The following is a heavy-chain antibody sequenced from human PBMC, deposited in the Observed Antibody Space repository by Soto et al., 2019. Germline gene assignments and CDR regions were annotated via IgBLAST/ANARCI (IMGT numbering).Heavy chain of an antibody. CDR1: GASISSSNG. J-gene: IGHJ5*02. CDR2: IYHSGST. V-gene: IGHV4-4*02. D-gene: IGHD3-10*01. CDR3: ARGPMVRGVRPTRNWFDP. Sequence: SETLSLTCAVSGASISSSNGWSWVRQPPGKGLEWIGQIYHSGSTNYNPSLKSRVTISVDKSKNQFSLKLSSVTAADTAVYYCARGPMVRGVRPTRNWFDPWGQGTLVTVS.